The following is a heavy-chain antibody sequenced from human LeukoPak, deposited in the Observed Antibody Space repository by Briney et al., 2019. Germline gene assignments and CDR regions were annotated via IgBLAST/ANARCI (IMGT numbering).Heavy chain of an antibody. CDR3: ARGLDSSGPTHFDY. V-gene: IGHV4-31*03. J-gene: IGHJ4*02. CDR1: GGSISSGGYY. Sequence: SETLSLTCTVSGGSISSGGYYWSWIRQHPGKGLEWIGYIYYSGSTYYNPSLKSRVTISVDTSRNQFSLKLSSVTAADTAVYYCARGLDSSGPTHFDYWGQGTLVTVSS. D-gene: IGHD3-22*01. CDR2: IYYSGST.